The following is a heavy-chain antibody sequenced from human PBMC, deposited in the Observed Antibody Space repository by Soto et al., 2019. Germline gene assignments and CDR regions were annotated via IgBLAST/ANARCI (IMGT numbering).Heavy chain of an antibody. J-gene: IGHJ4*02. CDR3: ARVGYDILTGYYQADY. CDR1: GGTFSSYT. Sequence: QVQLVQSGAEVKKPGSSVKVSCKASGGTFSSYTISWVRQAPGQGLEWMGRIIPILGIANYAQKFQGRVTITADKSPSTAYMELSSLRSEDTAVYYCARVGYDILTGYYQADYWGQGTLVTVSS. D-gene: IGHD3-9*01. CDR2: IIPILGIA. V-gene: IGHV1-69*02.